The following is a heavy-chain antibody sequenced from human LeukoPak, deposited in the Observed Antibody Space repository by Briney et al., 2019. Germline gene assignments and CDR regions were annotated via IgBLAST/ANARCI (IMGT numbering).Heavy chain of an antibody. V-gene: IGHV3-23*01. D-gene: IGHD5-12*01. CDR3: ARDFSGYDYNFDY. J-gene: IGHJ4*02. CDR2: ISGRGDST. Sequence: PGGSLRLSCAASGFAFRTYAMTWVRQAPARGLEWVAAISGRGDSTYYADSAKGRFTISRDNTKKSLYLQMNSLRAEDTAVYYCARDFSGYDYNFDYWGQGTLVTVSS. CDR1: GFAFRTYA.